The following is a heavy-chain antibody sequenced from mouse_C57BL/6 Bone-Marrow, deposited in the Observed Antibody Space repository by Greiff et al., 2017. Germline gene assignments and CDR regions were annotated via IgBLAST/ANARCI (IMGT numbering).Heavy chain of an antibody. D-gene: IGHD1-1*01. CDR3: ARSTVIFDY. J-gene: IGHJ2*01. V-gene: IGHV1-81*01. CDR2: IYPRSGNT. CDR1: GYTFTSYG. Sequence: VMLVESGAELARPGASVKLSCKASGYTFTSYGISWVKQRTGQGLEWIGEIYPRSGNTYYNEKFKGKATLTADKSSSTAYMELRSLTSEDSAVYFCARSTVIFDYWGQGTTLTVSS.